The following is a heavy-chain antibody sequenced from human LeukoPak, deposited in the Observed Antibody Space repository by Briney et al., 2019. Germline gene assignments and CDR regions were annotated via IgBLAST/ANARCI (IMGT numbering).Heavy chain of an antibody. V-gene: IGHV4-59*01. J-gene: IGHJ4*02. CDR3: ARIVDTAMVSKGYYFDY. Sequence: SETLSLTCTVSGGSLSSYYWSWVRQPPGKGMEWIGYIYYSGSTNYNPSLKSRLTISVDTSNNQFSLKLSSVTAADTAVYYCARIVDTAMVSKGYYFDYWGQGTLVTVSS. CDR2: IYYSGST. D-gene: IGHD5-18*01. CDR1: GGSLSSYY.